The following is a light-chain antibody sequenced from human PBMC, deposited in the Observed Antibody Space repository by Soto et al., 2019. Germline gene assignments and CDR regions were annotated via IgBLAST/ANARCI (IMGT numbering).Light chain of an antibody. Sequence: AIQVTQSPSSVSASVGDRVTITCRASQDIGNDLGWYQQKPGEAPRLLIYAASTFQSGVPSRFSGSGSGTDFTLTISSLQPEDSATYYCLQDYNYSWTFGQGTKVEIK. CDR2: AAS. V-gene: IGKV1-6*02. J-gene: IGKJ1*01. CDR3: LQDYNYSWT. CDR1: QDIGND.